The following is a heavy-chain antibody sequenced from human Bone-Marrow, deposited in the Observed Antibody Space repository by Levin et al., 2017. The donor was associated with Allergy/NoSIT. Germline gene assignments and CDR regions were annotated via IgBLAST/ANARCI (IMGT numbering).Heavy chain of an antibody. CDR1: GYTFTDYY. D-gene: IGHD1-26*01. Sequence: GESLKISCKATGYTFTDYYIHWIRQAPGQGLEWMGRINPDGGGTKFSQTFEGRVTLTRDTSIRTVNMELSSLRSDDTAVYFCARDLVGVDAFDFWGQGTMVIVSS. J-gene: IGHJ3*01. CDR3: ARDLVGVDAFDF. CDR2: INPDGGGT. V-gene: IGHV1-2*02.